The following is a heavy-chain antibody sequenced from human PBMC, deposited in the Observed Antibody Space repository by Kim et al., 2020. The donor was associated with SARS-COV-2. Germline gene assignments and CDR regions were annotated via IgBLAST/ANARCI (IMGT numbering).Heavy chain of an antibody. CDR1: GFTLGNFA. CDR3: AKLGSTMILVVDH. Sequence: GGSLRLSCAASGFTLGNFAMSWVRQAPGKGPEWVSGISPGGALYYADSVKGRFTVSRDNSKNTMYLQMNSLRVEDTAVYYCAKLGSTMILVVDHWGQGTLVTVSS. V-gene: IGHV3-23*01. J-gene: IGHJ4*02. D-gene: IGHD3-22*01. CDR2: ISPGGAL.